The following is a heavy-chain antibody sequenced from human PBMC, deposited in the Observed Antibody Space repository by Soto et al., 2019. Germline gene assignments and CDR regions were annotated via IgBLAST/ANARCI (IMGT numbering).Heavy chain of an antibody. CDR3: ARDLAAGDH. V-gene: IGHV1-46*01. J-gene: IGHJ4*02. D-gene: IGHD6-13*01. Sequence: QVQLVQSGAEVKKPGASVKLSCRTSGYTFTHYYIHWVRQSPGQGLGGLAIINPARGSTNYAQDFQGRVTLTMDTSTTTVYRERSGLRAEVTAIFYCARDLAAGDHWGQGTLVTVSS. CDR2: INPARGST. CDR1: GYTFTHYY.